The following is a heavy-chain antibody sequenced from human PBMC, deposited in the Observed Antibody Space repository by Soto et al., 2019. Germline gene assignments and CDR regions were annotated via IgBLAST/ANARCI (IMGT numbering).Heavy chain of an antibody. CDR2: ISTYNSKT. CDR1: GYNFNRYG. D-gene: IGHD2-15*01. Sequence: ASVKVSCKASGYNFNRYGISWVRQAPGQGLEWMGWISTYNSKTNYAQKLEDRVTMTTDTFTSTAYMELRSLTSDDTAVYYCAREGYCSSGSCALYSHDYFGMDVWGQGTTVTVSS. V-gene: IGHV1-18*01. J-gene: IGHJ6*02. CDR3: AREGYCSSGSCALYSHDYFGMDV.